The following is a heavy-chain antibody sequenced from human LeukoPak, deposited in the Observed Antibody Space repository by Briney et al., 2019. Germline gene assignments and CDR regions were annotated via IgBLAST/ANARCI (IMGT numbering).Heavy chain of an antibody. CDR1: GFTFSSYG. CDR2: ISYDGSNK. J-gene: IGHJ4*02. D-gene: IGHD1-1*01. CDR3: AKDQSGRSDE. Sequence: GGSLRLSCAASGFTFSSYGMHWVRQAPGKGLEWVAVISYDGSNKYYADSVKGRFTISRDNSKKTLYLQMNSLRAEDTAVYYCAKDQSGRSDEGGEGTGLTVP. V-gene: IGHV3-30*18.